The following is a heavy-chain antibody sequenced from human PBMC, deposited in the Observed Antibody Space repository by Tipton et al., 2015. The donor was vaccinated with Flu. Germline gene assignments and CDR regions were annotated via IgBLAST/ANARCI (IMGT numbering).Heavy chain of an antibody. CDR2: IFRTGST. CDR1: GVSVTSNSGYY. D-gene: IGHD4-11*01. V-gene: IGHV4-38-2*02. CDR3: ARRDYSNYVWEPKKWLDH. Sequence: TLSLTCTVSGVSVTSNSGYYWSWIRQPPGKGLEWIGNIFRTGSTYRNPSLKSRVTISVDRSKNQFSLKVSSVTAADTAVYYCARRDYSNYVWEPKKWLDHWGQGTLVTVSS. J-gene: IGHJ5*02.